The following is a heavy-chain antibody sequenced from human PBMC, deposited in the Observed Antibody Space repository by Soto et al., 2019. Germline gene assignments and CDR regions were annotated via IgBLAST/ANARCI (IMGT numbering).Heavy chain of an antibody. CDR2: ISGSGGST. J-gene: IGHJ6*02. V-gene: IGHV3-23*01. D-gene: IGHD6-19*01. CDR3: AKDITILSSGRAPYGMDV. Sequence: GGSLRLSCAASGFTFSSYAMSWVRQAPGKGLEWVSPISGSGGSTYYADSVKGRFTISRDNSKNTLYLQMSSLRAEDTAVYYCAKDITILSSGRAPYGMDVWGQGTTVTVSS. CDR1: GFTFSSYA.